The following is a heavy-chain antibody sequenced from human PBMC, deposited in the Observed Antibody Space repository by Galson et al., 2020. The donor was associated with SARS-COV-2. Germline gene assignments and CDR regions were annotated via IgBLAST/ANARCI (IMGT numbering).Heavy chain of an antibody. CDR2: INLYNGNT. CDR3: AGTGVHLWMALYGVRES. Sequence: ASVTVSCKASGYTFTSYGIRWVRQAPGQGLEWMGWINLYNGNTHYPHKPQGRVTMTTDTSTSTAYMKLGTLRSDDTAVDYCAGTGVHLWMALYGVRESWGQGTLVAVSS. J-gene: IGHJ1*01. V-gene: IGHV1-18*01. CDR1: GYTFTSYG. D-gene: IGHD5-18*01.